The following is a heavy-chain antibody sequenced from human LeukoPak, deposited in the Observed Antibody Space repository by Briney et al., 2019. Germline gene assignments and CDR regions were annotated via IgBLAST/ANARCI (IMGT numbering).Heavy chain of an antibody. CDR1: GGSISSYY. CDR2: INHSGIT. CDR3: ARAGFGLAPHRGTPFDY. D-gene: IGHD3-10*01. J-gene: IGHJ4*02. V-gene: IGHV4-34*01. Sequence: PSETLSLTCTVSGGSISSYYWSWIRQPPGKGLEWIGEINHSGITNYNPSLKSRVTISIDTSKNQFSLNLSSVTAADTAVYYCARAGFGLAPHRGTPFDYWGQGTLVTVSS.